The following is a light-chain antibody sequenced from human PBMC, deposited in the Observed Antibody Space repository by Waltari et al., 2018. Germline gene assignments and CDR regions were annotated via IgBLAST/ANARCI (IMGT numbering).Light chain of an antibody. CDR1: SGPLSTPSN. Sequence: QTVVTQGPSLSVSPGGTVTPTCSLLSGPLSTPSNDPWYQQTPGQPPRTLVYKANACSSGVPDRFSGSILGNTAALTITGAQADDESDYYCALYMGSGIWVFGGGTRLTVL. CDR3: ALYMGSGIWV. V-gene: IGLV8-61*01. J-gene: IGLJ3*02. CDR2: KAN.